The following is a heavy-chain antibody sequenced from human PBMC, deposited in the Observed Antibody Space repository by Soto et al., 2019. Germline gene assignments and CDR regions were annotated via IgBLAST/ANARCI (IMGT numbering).Heavy chain of an antibody. CDR2: IRSNADGGTA. J-gene: IGHJ4*02. CDR3: SSALRRVSALVAY. Sequence: RRLSCAASGFPFIDAWMSWVRQAPGQGLQWLGRIRSNADGGTADLAAPVRGRFSISREDSTDTLYLQLNSLQLDDTAVHFCSSALRRVSALVAYWGQGTRVTV. CDR1: GFPFIDAW. V-gene: IGHV3-15*01. D-gene: IGHD6-25*01.